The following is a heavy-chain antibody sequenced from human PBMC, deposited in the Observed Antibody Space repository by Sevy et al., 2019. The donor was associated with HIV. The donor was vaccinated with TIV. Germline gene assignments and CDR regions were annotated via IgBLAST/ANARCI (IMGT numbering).Heavy chain of an antibody. CDR1: GFSLSTSGVG. CDR3: AHRNYNYLVEDYFDY. J-gene: IGHJ4*02. V-gene: IGHV2-5*01. CDR2: IYWNDDK. Sequence: SGPTLVKPTQTLTLTCTFSGFSLSTSGVGVGWIRQPPGKALEWLALIYWNDDKRYSPSLKSRLTITKDTSKSQEVITMTNMDTVDTATYYCAHRNYNYLVEDYFDYWGQGTLVTVSS. D-gene: IGHD1-7*01.